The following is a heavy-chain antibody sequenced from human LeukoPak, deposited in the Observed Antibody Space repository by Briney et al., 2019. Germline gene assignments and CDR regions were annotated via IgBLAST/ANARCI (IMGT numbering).Heavy chain of an antibody. CDR2: IRYDGSNI. CDR3: AKGGRDVPDI. V-gene: IGHV3-30*02. Sequence: GGSLRLSCAASGFTFSSYGMHWVRQAPGKGLEWVAFIRYDGSNIYYADSVKGRFTISRDNSKNTLYLQMNSLRAEDTAVYYCAKGGRDVPDIWGQGTMVTVSS. J-gene: IGHJ3*02. D-gene: IGHD5-24*01. CDR1: GFTFSSYG.